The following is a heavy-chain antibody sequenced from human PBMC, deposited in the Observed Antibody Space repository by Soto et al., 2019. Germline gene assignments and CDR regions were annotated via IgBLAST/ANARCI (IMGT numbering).Heavy chain of an antibody. CDR2: ISSNGGST. V-gene: IGHV3-64*01. J-gene: IGHJ6*03. D-gene: IGHD6-6*01. CDR1: RFTFSNYA. CDR3: ARGSIAARSYNYYYMDV. Sequence: GGPLRLSWAASRFTFSNYAMHWVRQAPGKGLEYVSAISSNGGSTYYANSVKGRFTISRDNSKNTLYLQMGSLRAEDMAVYYCARGSIAARSYNYYYMDVWGKGTTVTVSS.